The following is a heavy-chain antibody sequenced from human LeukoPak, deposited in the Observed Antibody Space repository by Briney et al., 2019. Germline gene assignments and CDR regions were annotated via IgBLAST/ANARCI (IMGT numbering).Heavy chain of an antibody. D-gene: IGHD6-13*01. CDR2: IYTSGST. Sequence: SETQSLTCTVSGGSISSYYWSWIRQPAGKGLEWIGRIYTSGSTNYNPSLKSRVTMSVDTSKNQFSLKLSSVTAADTAVYYCARHTDIAPLSRLKYWGQGTLVTVSS. V-gene: IGHV4-4*07. J-gene: IGHJ4*02. CDR3: ARHTDIAPLSRLKY. CDR1: GGSISSYY.